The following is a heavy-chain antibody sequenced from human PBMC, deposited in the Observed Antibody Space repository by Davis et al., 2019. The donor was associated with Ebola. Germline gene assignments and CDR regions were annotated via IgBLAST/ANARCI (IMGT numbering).Heavy chain of an antibody. CDR3: ARVVKKADIAVARQDWYFDL. V-gene: IGHV3-23*01. J-gene: IGHJ2*01. CDR1: GFTFSSYA. Sequence: PGGSLRLSCAASGFTFSSYAMSWVRQAPGKGLEWVSAISSTGPSTYYADSVKGRFTISRDNSKNTLYLQMNSLRAEDTAVYYCARVVKKADIAVARQDWYFDLWGRGTLVTVSS. D-gene: IGHD6-19*01. CDR2: ISSTGPST.